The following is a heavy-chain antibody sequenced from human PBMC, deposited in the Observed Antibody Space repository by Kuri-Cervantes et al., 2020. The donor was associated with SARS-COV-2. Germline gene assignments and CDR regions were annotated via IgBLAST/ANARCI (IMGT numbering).Heavy chain of an antibody. J-gene: IGHJ4*02. D-gene: IGHD3-22*01. V-gene: IGHV4-38-2*01. Sequence: SDTRSLTCGIYRYAITNGYFWGWIRQPPGKVLERIGSIYHSGNTYQNPSLKSRVSISVDTSKNQFSLKLTSVTAADTAIYSCGRAVGRYYSDSSGYFGSWGQGTLVTVSS. CDR1: RYAITNGYF. CDR3: GRAVGRYYSDSSGYFGS. CDR2: IYHSGNT.